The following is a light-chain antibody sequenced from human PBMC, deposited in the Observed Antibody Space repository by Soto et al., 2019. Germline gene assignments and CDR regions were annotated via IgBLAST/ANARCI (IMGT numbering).Light chain of an antibody. J-gene: IGKJ5*01. CDR2: TVS. V-gene: IGKV1-39*01. Sequence: DIQMTQSPSSLSASVGDRVTITCRASQNIANYLNWYQQKPGKAPKPLLNTVSTLQSGVPARFSGSGSVTDFTLTIDSLQLEDFATYYCQQGHSHPLTFGQGTRLEI. CDR3: QQGHSHPLT. CDR1: QNIANY.